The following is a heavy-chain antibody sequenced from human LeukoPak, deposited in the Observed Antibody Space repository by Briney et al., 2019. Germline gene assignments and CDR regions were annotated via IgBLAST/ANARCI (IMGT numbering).Heavy chain of an antibody. J-gene: IGHJ4*02. V-gene: IGHV4-39*01. CDR2: IYYSGST. D-gene: IGHD3-3*01. CDR1: GGSISSSSYY. CDR3: ARRNYDFWSGSIPWGYYFDY. Sequence: SETLSLTCTVSGGSISSSSYYWGWIRQPPGKGLEWIGSIYYSGSTYYNPSLKSRVTISVDTSKNQFSLKLSSVTAADTAVYYCARRNYDFWSGSIPWGYYFDYWGQGTLVTVSS.